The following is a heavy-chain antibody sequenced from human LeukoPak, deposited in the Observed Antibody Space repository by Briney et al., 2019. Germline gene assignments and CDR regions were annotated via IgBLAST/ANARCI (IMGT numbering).Heavy chain of an antibody. J-gene: IGHJ4*02. CDR2: ISGSGGST. V-gene: IGHV3-23*01. CDR1: GFTFSSYA. CDR3: AASRGAPEAFDY. D-gene: IGHD1-14*01. Sequence: GGSLRLSCAASGFTFSSYAMSWVRQAPGKGLEWVSAISGSGGSTYYADSVKGRFTISRDNSKNTLYLQMNSLRAEDTAVYYCAASRGAPEAFDYWGQGTLVTVSS.